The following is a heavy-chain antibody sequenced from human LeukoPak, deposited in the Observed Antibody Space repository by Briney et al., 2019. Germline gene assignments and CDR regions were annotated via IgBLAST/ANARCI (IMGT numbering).Heavy chain of an antibody. Sequence: GGSLRLSCAASGFTFSSYAMSWVRQAPGKGLEWVSAISGSGGSTYYADSVKGRFTISRDNSKNTLYLQKNSLRAEDTAVYYCAKDSPYGSGSYRNWFDPWGQGTLVTVSS. CDR1: GFTFSSYA. J-gene: IGHJ5*02. CDR3: AKDSPYGSGSYRNWFDP. CDR2: ISGSGGST. V-gene: IGHV3-23*01. D-gene: IGHD3-10*01.